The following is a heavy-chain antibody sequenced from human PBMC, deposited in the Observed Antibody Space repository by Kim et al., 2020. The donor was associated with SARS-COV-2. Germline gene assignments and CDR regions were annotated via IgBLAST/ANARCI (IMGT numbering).Heavy chain of an antibody. J-gene: IGHJ4*02. Sequence: GGSLRLSCAASGFTFSSYSMNWVRQAPGKGLEWVSSISSSSSYIYYADSVKGRFTISRDNAKNSLYLQMNSLRAEDTAVYYCARPYSVYDWVGAHGQVVGTAMGGLRYGGQGTLVTVP. D-gene: IGHD5-12*01. CDR1: GFTFSSYS. CDR3: ARPYSVYDWVGAHGQVVGTAMGGLRY. CDR2: ISSSSSYI. V-gene: IGHV3-21*01.